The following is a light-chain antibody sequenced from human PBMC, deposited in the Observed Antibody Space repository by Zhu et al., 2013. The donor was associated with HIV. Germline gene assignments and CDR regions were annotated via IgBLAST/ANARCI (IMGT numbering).Light chain of an antibody. CDR3: QHYGTSWT. Sequence: EIVLTQSPGSLSLSPGERATLFCRASQSVASNYLSWYQQKPGQAPRLLIYGASSRATGIPDRFGGSGSGTGFTLTISRLEPEDFAIYYCQHYGTSWTFGQGTKVEIQ. V-gene: IGKV3-20*01. CDR2: GAS. J-gene: IGKJ1*01. CDR1: QSVASNY.